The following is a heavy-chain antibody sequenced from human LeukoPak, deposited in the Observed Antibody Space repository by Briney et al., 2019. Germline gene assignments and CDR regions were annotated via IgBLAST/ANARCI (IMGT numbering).Heavy chain of an antibody. J-gene: IGHJ6*03. V-gene: IGHV3-7*01. Sequence: GGSLRLSCAASGFTFSSYWMSWVRQAPGKGLEWVANIKQDGSEKYYVDSVKGRFTISRDNAKNSLYLQMNSLRAEDTAVYYCAKDGGSYGYSSSWYSYYYYMDVWGKGTTVTISS. CDR3: AKDGGSYGYSSSWYSYYYYMDV. D-gene: IGHD6-13*01. CDR2: IKQDGSEK. CDR1: GFTFSSYW.